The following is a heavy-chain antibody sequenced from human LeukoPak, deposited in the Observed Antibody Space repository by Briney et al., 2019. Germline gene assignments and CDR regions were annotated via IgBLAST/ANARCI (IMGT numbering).Heavy chain of an antibody. J-gene: IGHJ3*01. CDR1: GFTFSTYW. D-gene: IGHD3-16*01. CDR2: MEGDGSEK. CDR3: ARPAYTAAYDL. V-gene: IGHV3-7*01. Sequence: PGGFLRLSCVASGFTFSTYWMTWVRQAPGKGLEWVANMEGDGSEKHYVDSVKGRFTISRDNAKSSLYLQMNSLRAEDSAVYYCARPAYTAAYDLWGQGTMVTVSS.